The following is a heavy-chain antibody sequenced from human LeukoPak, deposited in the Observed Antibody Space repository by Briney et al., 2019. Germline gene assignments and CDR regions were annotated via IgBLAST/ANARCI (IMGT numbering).Heavy chain of an antibody. D-gene: IGHD1-26*01. J-gene: IGHJ4*02. CDR1: GFTFSSYA. CDR2: ISYDGSNK. Sequence: GGSLRLSCAASGFTFSSYAMHWVRQAPGKGLEWVAVISYDGSNKYYADSVKGRFTISRDNSKNTLYLQMNSLRTEDTAVYYCAKDSGSTLDYWGQGTLVTVSS. CDR3: AKDSGSTLDY. V-gene: IGHV3-30-3*01.